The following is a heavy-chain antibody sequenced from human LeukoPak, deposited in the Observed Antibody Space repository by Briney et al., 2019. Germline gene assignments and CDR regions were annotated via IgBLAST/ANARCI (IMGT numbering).Heavy chain of an antibody. CDR3: ATDYTTGYSPF. J-gene: IGHJ4*02. V-gene: IGHV3-23*01. CDR2: TSSAGDVT. CDR1: GFTFSCHA. D-gene: IGHD3-9*01. Sequence: GAPLRLSCSASGFTFSCHAMSGPRHATGKGLEWVSTTSSAGDVTYQSDSEKGRFAIFRDNSKNTLYLQMATLRVEDTAIYYCATDYTTGYSPFWGPGTLVTVS.